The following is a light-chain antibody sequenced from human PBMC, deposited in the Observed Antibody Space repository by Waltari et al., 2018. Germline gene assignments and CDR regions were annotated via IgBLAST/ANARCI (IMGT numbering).Light chain of an antibody. Sequence: DIVMTQSPDALAVSLGERAAINCKSSQSVVFNSNNKNYIAWYQKKPGQPPKLLIYGAATRDAGVPDRFSGSGSETDFTLTISSLQPEDVAVYYCQQYHSVPFTFGGGTKVEIQ. V-gene: IGKV4-1*01. CDR2: GAA. CDR1: QSVVFNSNNKNY. CDR3: QQYHSVPFT. J-gene: IGKJ4*01.